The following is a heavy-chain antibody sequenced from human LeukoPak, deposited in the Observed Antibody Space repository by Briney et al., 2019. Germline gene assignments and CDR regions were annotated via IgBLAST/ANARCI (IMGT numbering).Heavy chain of an antibody. CDR3: ARRTYYYDSSGYYSEGYCGMDV. J-gene: IGHJ6*02. Sequence: ASVEVSCKASGYTFTSYDINWVRQATGQGLEWMGWMNPNSGNTGYAQKFQGRVTMTRNTSISTAYMELSSLRSEDTAVYYCARRTYYYDSSGYYSEGYCGMDVWGQGTTVTVSS. CDR2: MNPNSGNT. D-gene: IGHD3-22*01. V-gene: IGHV1-8*01. CDR1: GYTFTSYD.